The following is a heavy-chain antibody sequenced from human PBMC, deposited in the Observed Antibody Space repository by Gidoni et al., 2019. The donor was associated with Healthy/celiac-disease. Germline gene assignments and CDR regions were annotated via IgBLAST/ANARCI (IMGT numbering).Heavy chain of an antibody. CDR1: GFTFCGSA. CDR3: TRHLDTTYYYYGMDV. V-gene: IGHV3-73*01. J-gene: IGHJ6*02. CDR2: IRSKANSYAT. Sequence: EVQLVESGGGLVQPGGSLKLSCAASGFTFCGSAMHWVRQASGKGLEWVGRIRSKANSYATAYAASVKGRFTISRDDSKNTAYLQMNSLKTEDTAVYYCTRHLDTTYYYYGMDVWGQGTTVTVSS.